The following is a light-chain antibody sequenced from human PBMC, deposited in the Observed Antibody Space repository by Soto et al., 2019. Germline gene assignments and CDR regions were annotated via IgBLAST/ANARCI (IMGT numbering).Light chain of an antibody. Sequence: VKRVTINCRASESISIWFAWYEQKPXKAPKLLIYDASSLESGVPSRFSGSASGTECTLTISSLQPDEFATDYCQQYNSYTFGQGTKVDIK. V-gene: IGKV1-5*01. CDR2: DAS. J-gene: IGKJ1*01. CDR1: ESISIW. CDR3: QQYNSYT.